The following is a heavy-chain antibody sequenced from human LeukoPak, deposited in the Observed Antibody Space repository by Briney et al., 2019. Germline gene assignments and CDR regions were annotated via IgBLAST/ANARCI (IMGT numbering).Heavy chain of an antibody. J-gene: IGHJ4*02. CDR3: ARVVGHCSSASCYIGYFFDY. CDR2: IYYSGST. V-gene: IGHV4-59*01. D-gene: IGHD2-2*02. CDR1: GGSINSYH. Sequence: SETLSLTCSVSGGSINSYHWSWIRQPPGKGLEWIGYIYYSGSTNYNPSLNNRVTISVDSSKKQFSLNLTSVTAADTAVYYCARVVGHCSSASCYIGYFFDYWGQGTLVTVSS.